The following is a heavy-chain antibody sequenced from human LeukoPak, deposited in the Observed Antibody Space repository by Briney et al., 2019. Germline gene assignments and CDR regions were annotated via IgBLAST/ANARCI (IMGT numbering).Heavy chain of an antibody. CDR3: ARFWVPQIGNWGWGYYYGMDV. CDR2: MNPNSGNT. CDR1: GYTFTSYD. V-gene: IGHV1-8*01. D-gene: IGHD7-27*01. Sequence: RASVKVSCKASGYTFTSYDINWVRQATGQGLEWMGWMNPNSGNTGCAQKFQGRVTMTRNTSISTAYMELSSLRSEDTAVYYCARFWVPQIGNWGWGYYYGMDVWGQGTTVTVSS. J-gene: IGHJ6*02.